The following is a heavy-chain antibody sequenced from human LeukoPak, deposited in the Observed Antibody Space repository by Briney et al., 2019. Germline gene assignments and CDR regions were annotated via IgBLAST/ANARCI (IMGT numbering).Heavy chain of an antibody. Sequence: GGSLRLSCAASGFTFDDYAMHWVRHAPGKGLEWASGISWNSGSIGYADSVKGRFTISRDNAKNSLYLQMNSLRAEDTALYYCAKAYYYGSGSYPFDAFDIWGKGTMVTVSS. CDR3: AKAYYYGSGSYPFDAFDI. V-gene: IGHV3-9*01. J-gene: IGHJ3*02. D-gene: IGHD3-10*01. CDR2: ISWNSGSI. CDR1: GFTFDDYA.